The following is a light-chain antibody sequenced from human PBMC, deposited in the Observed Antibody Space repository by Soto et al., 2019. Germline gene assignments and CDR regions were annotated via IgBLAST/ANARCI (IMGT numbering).Light chain of an antibody. CDR1: ESIRSD. V-gene: IGKV3-15*01. CDR3: QQYHDWPTIT. CDR2: GGS. Sequence: EIVMTQSPDILSVPPGGRATLSCRASESIRSDLAWYQQKPGQAPRLLIFGGSIRAADIPGRFSGSGSGTEFTLPIATLQSEDFAVYYCQQYHDWPTITFGQGTRLEIK. J-gene: IGKJ5*01.